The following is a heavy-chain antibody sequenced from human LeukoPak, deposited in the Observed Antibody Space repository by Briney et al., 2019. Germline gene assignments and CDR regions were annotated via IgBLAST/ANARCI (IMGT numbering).Heavy chain of an antibody. Sequence: ASVKVSCKASGYTFTSHDVNWLRQATGQGLEWLGWMNPNSGNTGYAQKFQGRVTITRNTSISTAYMELSSLRSEDTAVYYCAITTPYYYYYMDVWGKGTAVTVSS. CDR3: AITTPYYYYYMDV. CDR1: GYTFTSHD. V-gene: IGHV1-8*01. J-gene: IGHJ6*03. D-gene: IGHD3-22*01. CDR2: MNPNSGNT.